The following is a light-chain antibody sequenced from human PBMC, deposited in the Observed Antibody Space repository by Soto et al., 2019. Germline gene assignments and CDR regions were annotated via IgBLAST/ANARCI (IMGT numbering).Light chain of an antibody. CDR2: RAS. Sequence: DIVLTQSPGTLSLSPGATATLTCSASQSLGGNLAWYQQKPGQGPRLLIFRASSRATGVPARFSASGSGTEFTLTISGLQSEDFAIYYCQQYSNWPPWTFGPGTKVDIK. CDR1: QSLGGN. J-gene: IGKJ1*01. CDR3: QQYSNWPPWT. V-gene: IGKV3-15*01.